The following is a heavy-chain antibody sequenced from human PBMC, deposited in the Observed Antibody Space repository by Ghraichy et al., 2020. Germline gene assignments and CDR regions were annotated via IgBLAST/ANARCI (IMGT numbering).Heavy chain of an antibody. J-gene: IGHJ3*02. CDR1: GFSLSTSGVG. Sequence: SGPTLVKPTQTLTLTCTFSGFSLSTSGVGVGWIRQPPGKALEWLALIYWDDDKRYSPSLKSRLTITKDTSKNQVVLTMTNMDPVDTATYYCAHRRGGYCGGDCYGEAFDIWGQGTMVTVSS. V-gene: IGHV2-5*02. D-gene: IGHD2-21*01. CDR3: AHRRGGYCGGDCYGEAFDI. CDR2: IYWDDDK.